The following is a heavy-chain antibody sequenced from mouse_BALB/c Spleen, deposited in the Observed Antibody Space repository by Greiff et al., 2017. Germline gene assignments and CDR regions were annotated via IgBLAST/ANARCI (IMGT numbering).Heavy chain of an antibody. D-gene: IGHD2-4*01. Sequence: VQLQQPGAELVRPGASVKLSCKASGYTFTSYWINWVKQRPGQGLEWIGNIYPSDSYTNYNQKFKDKATLTVDKSSSTAYMQLSSPTSEDSAVYYCTRGDYDGGFAYWGQGTLVTVSA. CDR3: TRGDYDGGFAY. J-gene: IGHJ3*01. V-gene: IGHV1-69*02. CDR1: GYTFTSYW. CDR2: IYPSDSYT.